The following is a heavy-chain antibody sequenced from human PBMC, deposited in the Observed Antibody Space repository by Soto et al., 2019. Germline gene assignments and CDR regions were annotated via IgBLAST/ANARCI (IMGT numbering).Heavy chain of an antibody. V-gene: IGHV1-69*01. CDR1: GGTFSSYA. D-gene: IGHD6-13*01. J-gene: IGHJ6*02. Sequence: QVQLVQSGAEVKKPGSSVKVSCKASGGTFSSYAISWVRQGPGQGLEWMGGIIPIFGTANYAQKFQGRVTITADESTSTAYMELSSLRSEDTAVYYCARVSREASGTSYYYYGMESGAKGPRSRSP. CDR2: IIPIFGTA. CDR3: ARVSREASGTSYYYYGMES.